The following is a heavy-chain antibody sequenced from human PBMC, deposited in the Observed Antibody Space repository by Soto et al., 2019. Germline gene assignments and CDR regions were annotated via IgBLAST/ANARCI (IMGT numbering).Heavy chain of an antibody. CDR1: GGTFSNYA. Sequence: QVQLVQSGAEVKKPGSSVKVSCKASGGTFSNYAFTWVRQAPGQGLERVGGIIPIFGPANYAQNFQGRVTITADIFASTTYMELSSLRSEDTAVYYCARAFDSGGFYYGMDVWGQGTTVTVSS. D-gene: IGHD3-10*01. CDR2: IIPIFGPA. CDR3: ARAFDSGGFYYGMDV. V-gene: IGHV1-69*14. J-gene: IGHJ6*02.